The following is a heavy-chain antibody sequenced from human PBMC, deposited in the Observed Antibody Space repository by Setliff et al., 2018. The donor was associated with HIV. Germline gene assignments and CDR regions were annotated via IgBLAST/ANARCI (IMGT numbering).Heavy chain of an antibody. CDR2: VSPYNGHT. J-gene: IGHJ5*02. CDR3: ARWSCGRATCYDSPYNWFEP. Sequence: ASVKVSCKASGYPFTNFGVGWVRQAPGQGLEWMGWVSPYNGHTKYAQRFQGRVTMSTDTSTSTIYMELTSLRSDDTAVYYCARWSCGRATCYDSPYNWFEPWGQGTLVTVSA. CDR1: GYPFTNFG. V-gene: IGHV1-18*01. D-gene: IGHD2-2*01.